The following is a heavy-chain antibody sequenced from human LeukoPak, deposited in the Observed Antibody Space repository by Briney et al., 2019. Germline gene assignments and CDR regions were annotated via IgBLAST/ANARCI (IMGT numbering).Heavy chain of an antibody. CDR2: INYGGNT. V-gene: IGHV4-39*01. J-gene: IGHJ4*02. CDR3: ARGGLKWELLPARARKSYYFDY. D-gene: IGHD1-26*01. CDR1: GGSISSSAYH. Sequence: SETLSLTCTVSGGSISSSAYHWGWIRQPPGKGLEWIGTINYGGNTYYNLSLKSRVIIFLDTSKNQFSLKLSSVTAADTAVYYCARGGLKWELLPARARKSYYFDYWGQGTLVTVSS.